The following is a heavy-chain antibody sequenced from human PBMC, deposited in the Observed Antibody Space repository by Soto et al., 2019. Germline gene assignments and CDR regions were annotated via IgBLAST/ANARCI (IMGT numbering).Heavy chain of an antibody. CDR1: GFTFSSYW. V-gene: IGHV3-7*01. D-gene: IGHD6-13*01. CDR2: IKQDGSEE. Sequence: EVQLVESGGGLVQPGGSLRLSCVDSGFTFSSYWMSWFRQAPVMGLEWVGNIKQDGSEENYVDSVKGRFPISRDNAKNSMYLQMNSLRIEDTAVYYCARIAASGRGWDVWGQGTTVVVSS. J-gene: IGHJ6*02. CDR3: ARIAASGRGWDV.